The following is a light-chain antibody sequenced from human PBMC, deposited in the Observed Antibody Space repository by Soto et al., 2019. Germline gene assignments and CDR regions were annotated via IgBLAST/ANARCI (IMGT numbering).Light chain of an antibody. Sequence: QSALTQPPSASGSPGQSVTISCTGTSSDVGGYNYVSWYQQHPGKAPKLMIYEVSKRPSGVPDRFSGSKSGNTASLTVSGLQAEDEADYYCSSYAGSNHLVFGTGTKATVL. J-gene: IGLJ1*01. V-gene: IGLV2-8*01. CDR1: SSDVGGYNY. CDR3: SSYAGSNHLV. CDR2: EVS.